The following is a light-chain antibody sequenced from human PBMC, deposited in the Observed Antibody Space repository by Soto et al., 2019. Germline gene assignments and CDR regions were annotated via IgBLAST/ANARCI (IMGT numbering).Light chain of an antibody. Sequence: EIVMTQSPGTLSVSPGERATLSCRASQSVSNNVAWYQRKPGQAPRLLFSGASPTATGVPSTFSGSGSGTVFTLTISSLQSADFAVYYCQQYNNWPPTCGQGTSVEVK. CDR3: QQYNNWPPT. J-gene: IGKJ1*01. CDR2: GAS. CDR1: QSVSNN. V-gene: IGKV3-15*01.